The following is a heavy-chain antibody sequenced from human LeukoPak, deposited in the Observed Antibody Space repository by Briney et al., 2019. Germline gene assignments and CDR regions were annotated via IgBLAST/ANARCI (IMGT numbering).Heavy chain of an antibody. Sequence: ASVKVSCKASGYTFTSYGISWVRQAPGQGLEWMGWISAYNGNTNYAQKLQGRVTMTTDTSTSTAYMELRSLRSDDTAVYYCATVVDSSGYYSPFDYWGQGTLVTVSS. CDR3: ATVVDSSGYYSPFDY. D-gene: IGHD3-22*01. CDR1: GYTFTSYG. J-gene: IGHJ4*02. CDR2: ISAYNGNT. V-gene: IGHV1-18*01.